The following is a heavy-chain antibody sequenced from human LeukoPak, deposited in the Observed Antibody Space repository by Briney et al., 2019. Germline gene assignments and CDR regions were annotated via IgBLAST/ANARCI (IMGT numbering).Heavy chain of an antibody. CDR2: IYYSGST. J-gene: IGHJ5*02. Sequence: PSQTLSLTCTVSGGSISSGDYYWSWIRQPPGKGLEWIGYIYYSGSTYYNPSLKSRVTISVDTSKNQFSLKLSSVTAADTAVYYCARGVDIVATSHNWFDPWGQGTLVTVSS. CDR1: GGSISSGDYY. V-gene: IGHV4-30-4*08. CDR3: ARGVDIVATSHNWFDP. D-gene: IGHD5-12*01.